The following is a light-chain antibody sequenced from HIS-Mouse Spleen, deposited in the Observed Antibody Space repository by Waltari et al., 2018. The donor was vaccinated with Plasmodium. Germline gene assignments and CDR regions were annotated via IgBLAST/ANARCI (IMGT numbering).Light chain of an antibody. Sequence: SALTQPASVSGSPGQSIPTPCPGTTSDVGSYNLVSWYQQHPGKAPKLIIYEGSKRPSGGSNRFSGSKSGNTASLTISGLQAEDEADYYCCSYAGSSTWVFGGGTKLTVL. J-gene: IGLJ3*02. V-gene: IGLV2-23*01. CDR2: EGS. CDR3: CSYAGSSTWV. CDR1: TSDVGSYNL.